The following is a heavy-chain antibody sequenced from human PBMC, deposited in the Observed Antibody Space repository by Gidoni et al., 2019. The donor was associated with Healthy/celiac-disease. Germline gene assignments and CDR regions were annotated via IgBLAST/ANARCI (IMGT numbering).Heavy chain of an antibody. Sequence: QVQLVESGGVVVQPGRSRRRSWAAAGVTFSSYAIHCVPQAPGKGLEWVAVISYDGSNKYYADSVKGRFTISRDNSKNTLYLQMNSLRAEDTAVYYCARNGQRYCSSTSCYYYYYYGMDVWGQGTTVTVSS. V-gene: IGHV3-30-3*01. J-gene: IGHJ6*02. CDR3: ARNGQRYCSSTSCYYYYYYGMDV. D-gene: IGHD2-2*01. CDR1: GVTFSSYA. CDR2: ISYDGSNK.